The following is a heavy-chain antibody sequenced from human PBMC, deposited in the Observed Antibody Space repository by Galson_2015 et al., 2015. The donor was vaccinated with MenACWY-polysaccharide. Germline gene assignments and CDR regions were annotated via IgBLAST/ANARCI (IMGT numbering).Heavy chain of an antibody. D-gene: IGHD3-3*01. CDR2: IYYSGST. CDR3: AREYYDFWSGSAYYFDY. J-gene: IGHJ4*02. Sequence: SETLSLTCTVSGGSISSYYWSWIRQPPGEGLEWIGYIYYSGSTNYNPSLKSRVTISVDTSKNQFSLKLSSVTAADTAVYYCAREYYDFWSGSAYYFDYWGQGTLVTVSS. V-gene: IGHV4-59*01. CDR1: GGSISSYY.